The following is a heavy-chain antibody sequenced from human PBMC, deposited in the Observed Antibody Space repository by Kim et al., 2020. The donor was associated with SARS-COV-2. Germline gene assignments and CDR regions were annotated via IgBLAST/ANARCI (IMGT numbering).Heavy chain of an antibody. CDR2: IKQDGSEK. D-gene: IGHD3-22*01. J-gene: IGHJ4*02. CDR1: GFTFSSYW. V-gene: IGHV3-7*01. Sequence: GGSLRLSCAASGFTFSSYWMSWVRQAPGKGLEWVANIKQDGSEKYYVDSVKGRFTISRDNAKNSLYLQMNSLRAEDTAVYYCASGYYDSSGYYYYWGQGTLLTVSS. CDR3: ASGYYDSSGYYYY.